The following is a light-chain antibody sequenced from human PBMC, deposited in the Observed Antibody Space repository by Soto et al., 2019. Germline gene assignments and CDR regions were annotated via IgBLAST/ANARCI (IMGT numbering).Light chain of an antibody. CDR1: QSVNNY. CDR2: DAS. V-gene: IGKV3-11*01. CDR3: HQRPNWPPGMYT. Sequence: EIVLTQSPATLSLSPGERATLSCRASQSVNNYLAWYQQKPGQAPRLLIYDASNRATGIPARFSGSGSGTDFTLTISSLEPEDFAVYYCHQRPNWPPGMYTFGQGTKLEIK. J-gene: IGKJ2*01.